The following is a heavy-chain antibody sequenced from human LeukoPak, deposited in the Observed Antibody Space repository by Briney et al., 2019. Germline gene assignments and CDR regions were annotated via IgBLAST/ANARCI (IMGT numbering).Heavy chain of an antibody. Sequence: PSETLSLTCTVSGFSISSTSYYWGWIRQPPGKGLEWIGSLYYSGSTYYNPSLKSRVTISVYTSKNQLSLKLSSVTASDTAVYYCARSVYSTNVDSWGQGILVTVSS. CDR2: LYYSGST. CDR1: GFSISSTSYY. J-gene: IGHJ4*02. V-gene: IGHV4-39*01. D-gene: IGHD6-13*01. CDR3: ARSVYSTNVDS.